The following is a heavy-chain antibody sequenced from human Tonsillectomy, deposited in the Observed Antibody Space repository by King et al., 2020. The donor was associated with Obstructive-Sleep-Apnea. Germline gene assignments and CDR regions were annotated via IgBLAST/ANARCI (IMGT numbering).Heavy chain of an antibody. CDR3: ARGYSYAGGLFDS. Sequence: VQLVESGGGLVQPGGSLRLSCVASGFTFSNYWMHWIRQAPGKGLVWVSRVNSDGRSTTYADSVKGRFTISKDFAKNTLYLHVDGLRAEDTAVYYCARGYSYAGGLFDSWGQGTLVTVSS. CDR1: GFTFSNYW. CDR2: VNSDGRST. J-gene: IGHJ4*02. V-gene: IGHV3-74*01. D-gene: IGHD5-18*01.